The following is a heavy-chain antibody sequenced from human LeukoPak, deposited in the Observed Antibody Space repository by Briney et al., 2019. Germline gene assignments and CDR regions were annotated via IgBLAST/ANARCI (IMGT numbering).Heavy chain of an antibody. J-gene: IGHJ4*02. CDR2: IIPIFGTA. D-gene: IGHD6-13*01. CDR3: ERDIHSSSWYMDY. CDR1: GYTFTSYG. V-gene: IGHV1-69*13. Sequence: GAPVKVSCKASGYTFTSYGIGWVRQAPGQGLEWMGGIIPIFGTANYAQKFQGRVTITADESTSTAYMELSSLRSEDTAVYYCERDIHSSSWYMDYWGQGTLVTVSS.